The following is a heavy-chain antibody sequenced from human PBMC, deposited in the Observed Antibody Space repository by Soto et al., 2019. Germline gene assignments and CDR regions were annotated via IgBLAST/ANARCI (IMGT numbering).Heavy chain of an antibody. V-gene: IGHV3-23*01. CDR1: GFAFSNYA. Sequence: EVQLLESGGGSVQPGGSLRLSCAASGFAFSNYAMNWVRQAPGKGLEWVSAISVGAGDTYYADSVKGRFTISRDNSKNTLYLQMSSLRAEDSAVYYCARGSTDSYPGSRIFDFWGRGTLVTVSS. D-gene: IGHD3-10*01. CDR2: ISVGAGDT. J-gene: IGHJ4*02. CDR3: ARGSTDSYPGSRIFDF.